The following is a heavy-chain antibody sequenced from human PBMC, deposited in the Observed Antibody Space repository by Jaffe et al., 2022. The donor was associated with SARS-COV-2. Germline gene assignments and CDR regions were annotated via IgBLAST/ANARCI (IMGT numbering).Heavy chain of an antibody. J-gene: IGHJ5*02. V-gene: IGHV2-5*02. CDR1: GFSLSTSGVG. D-gene: IGHD3-16*01. Sequence: QITLKESGPTLVTPTQTLTLTCTFSGFSLSTSGVGVGWIRQPPGKALEWLALIYWDDDKRYRPSLKSRLTITKDTSKNQVVLTMTNMDPVDTATYFCTYRPPYTKWFDPWGQGTLVTVSS. CDR3: TYRPPYTKWFDP. CDR2: IYWDDDK.